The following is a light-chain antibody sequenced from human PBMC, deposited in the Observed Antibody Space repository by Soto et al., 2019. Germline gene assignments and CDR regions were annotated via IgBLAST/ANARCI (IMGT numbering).Light chain of an antibody. CDR3: SSYTSSSTLYV. J-gene: IGLJ1*01. CDR2: EVT. Sequence: QSALAQPASVSGSPGQSITISCTGTSSDIGLYNYVSWYQQHPDKAPQVIIYEVTYRLSGVSNRFSGSKSGNTASLTISGLQAEDEADYFCSSYTSSSTLYVFGTGTKVTVL. V-gene: IGLV2-14*01. CDR1: SSDIGLYNY.